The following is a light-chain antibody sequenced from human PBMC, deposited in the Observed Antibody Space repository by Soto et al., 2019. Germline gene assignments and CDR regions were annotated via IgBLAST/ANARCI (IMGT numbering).Light chain of an antibody. CDR3: QQRSNWPPLT. CDR1: QKISSY. J-gene: IGKJ4*01. Sequence: ELVLTQSPCTLSLSPGERATLSCRASQKISSYLAWYQQKPGQAPRLLIYDASNRATGIPARFSGSGSGTDFTLTISSLEPEDFAVYDCQQRSNWPPLTFGGGTKVEIK. V-gene: IGKV3-11*01. CDR2: DAS.